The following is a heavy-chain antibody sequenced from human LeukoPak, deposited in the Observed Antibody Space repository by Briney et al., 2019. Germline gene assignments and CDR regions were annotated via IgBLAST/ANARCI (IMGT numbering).Heavy chain of an antibody. D-gene: IGHD2-2*02. Sequence: GGSLRLSCAASGFTFSNAWMSWVRQAPGKGLEWVANINQDGSEKYYVDSVKGRFTISRDNAKNSLYLQMNSLRAEDTAVYYCARPVPAAISPDAFDIWGQGTMVTVSS. CDR2: INQDGSEK. CDR3: ARPVPAAISPDAFDI. CDR1: GFTFSNAW. J-gene: IGHJ3*02. V-gene: IGHV3-7*01.